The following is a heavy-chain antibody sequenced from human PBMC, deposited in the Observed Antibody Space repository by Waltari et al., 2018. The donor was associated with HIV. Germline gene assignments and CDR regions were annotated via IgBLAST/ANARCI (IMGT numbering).Heavy chain of an antibody. V-gene: IGHV4-59*01. CDR2: IYYNGGT. D-gene: IGHD3-10*01. CDR1: GGSFSTYY. CDR3: ARDFYGSGIGLSRGRRYFDP. J-gene: IGHJ5*02. Sequence: QVQLQESGPGLAKPSETLSLTCTVSGGSFSTYYWSWIRQPPGKGLEWMGYIYYNGGTKYNPSLKNRVTMTIDTSKTQFSLELSSVTTADTAIYYCARDFYGSGIGLSRGRRYFDPWGQGALVTVSS.